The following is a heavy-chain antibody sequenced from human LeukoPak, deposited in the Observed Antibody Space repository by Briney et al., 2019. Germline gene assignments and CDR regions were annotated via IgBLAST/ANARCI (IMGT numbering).Heavy chain of an antibody. CDR3: VRVYCSSTSCSDYFDY. D-gene: IGHD2-2*01. CDR2: ISGSGGTT. V-gene: IGHV3-48*03. CDR1: GFTFSAFE. J-gene: IGHJ4*02. Sequence: GGSLRLSCAASGFTFSAFEMNWLRQAPGKGLEWLSYISGSGGTTLYADSVKGRFTISRDNAKNSLYLQMNSLRVEDTAVYYCVRVYCSSTSCSDYFDYWGQGSLVTVSS.